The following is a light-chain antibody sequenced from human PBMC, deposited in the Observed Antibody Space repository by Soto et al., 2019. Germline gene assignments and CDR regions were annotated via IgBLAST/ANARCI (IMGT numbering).Light chain of an antibody. CDR3: QQYYNYPWT. Sequence: IRMTQSPSSLSASTGDRVTITCRASQGVSSYLAWYQQKPGKAPKLLIYAASTLQSGVPSRFSGSGSGTDFTLTISCLQSEDFATYYCQQYYNYPWTFGQGTKVEIK. CDR1: QGVSSY. CDR2: AAS. V-gene: IGKV1-8*01. J-gene: IGKJ1*01.